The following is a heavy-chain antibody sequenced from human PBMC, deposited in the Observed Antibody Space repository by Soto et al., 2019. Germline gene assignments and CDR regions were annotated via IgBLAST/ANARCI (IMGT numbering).Heavy chain of an antibody. CDR2: IGTTGSRI. V-gene: IGHV3-48*03. D-gene: IGHD6-6*01. J-gene: IGHJ4*02. Sequence: GGSLRLSCAASGFSFSSFEMDRVRQAPGKGPEWVSYIGTTGSRIYYADSVRGRFTISRDNAKNSLYLQMTSLRAEDTAVYYCVRATYTTSYYFDFWGQGTLVTVPQ. CDR1: GFSFSSFE. CDR3: VRATYTTSYYFDF.